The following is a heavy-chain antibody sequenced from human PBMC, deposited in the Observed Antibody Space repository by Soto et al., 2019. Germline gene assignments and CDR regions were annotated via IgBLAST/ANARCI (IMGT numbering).Heavy chain of an antibody. V-gene: IGHV1-69*13. CDR3: ARTMITFGGVIAPRGYYFDY. D-gene: IGHD3-16*02. J-gene: IGHJ4*02. CDR1: GGTFSSYA. CDR2: IIPIFGTA. Sequence: AVKVSCKASGGTFSSYAISWVRQAPGQGLEWMGGIIPIFGTANYAQKFQGRVTITADESTSTAYMELSSLRSEDTAVYYCARTMITFGGVIAPRGYYFDYWGQGTMVTVYS.